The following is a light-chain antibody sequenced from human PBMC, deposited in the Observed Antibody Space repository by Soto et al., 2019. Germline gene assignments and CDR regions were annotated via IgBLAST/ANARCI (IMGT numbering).Light chain of an antibody. CDR2: GAS. V-gene: IGKV3-15*01. CDR1: QSVRSH. Sequence: MVMTQSPAALSVSPGEGVTLSCRASQSVRSHLAWYQQKPGQPPRLLIYGASTRATGIPARFSGSGFGTEFTLTISSLQSEDFAVYYCQQYKNWPLFGQGTRLEI. J-gene: IGKJ5*01. CDR3: QQYKNWPL.